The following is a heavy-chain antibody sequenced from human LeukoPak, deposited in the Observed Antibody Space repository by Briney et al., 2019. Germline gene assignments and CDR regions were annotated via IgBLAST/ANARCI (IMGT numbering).Heavy chain of an antibody. Sequence: SETLSLTCAVYGGSFSTYYWSWIRQSPGRGLEWIAEINHRGDTNYNPSVKSRVTISVDTSKNQFSLKVRSLTAADTAVYYCARGPTISETGYFDYWGQGTLVTVSS. CDR3: ARGPTISETGYFDY. CDR1: GGSFSTYY. V-gene: IGHV4-34*01. CDR2: INHRGDT. J-gene: IGHJ4*03. D-gene: IGHD1-1*01.